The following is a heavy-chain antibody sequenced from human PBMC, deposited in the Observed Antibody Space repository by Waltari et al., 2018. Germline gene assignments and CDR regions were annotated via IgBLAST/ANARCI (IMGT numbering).Heavy chain of an antibody. V-gene: IGHV4-34*01. CDR3: ARVHPDY. Sequence: QVQLQQWGAGLLKPSATLSLTCAVYGGSFRGYYWSWIRQPPGKGLEWIGEINHSGSTNYNPSLKSRVTISVDTSKNQFSLKLSSVAAADTAVYYCARVHPDYWGQGTLVTVSS. CDR1: GGSFRGYY. CDR2: INHSGST. J-gene: IGHJ4*02.